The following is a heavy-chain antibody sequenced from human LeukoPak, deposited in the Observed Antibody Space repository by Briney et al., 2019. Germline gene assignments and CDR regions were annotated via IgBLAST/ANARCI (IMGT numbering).Heavy chain of an antibody. CDR3: AKHLWFGELSSPLDY. CDR1: GFTFSSYA. CDR2: ISGSGGST. D-gene: IGHD3-10*01. J-gene: IGHJ4*02. V-gene: IGHV3-23*01. Sequence: GGSLRLSCAASGFTFSSYAMSWVRQAPGKGLEWVSAISGSGGSTYYADSVKGRFTISRDNSKNTLYLQMNSLRAEDTAVYYCAKHLWFGELSSPLDYWGQGTLVTVSS.